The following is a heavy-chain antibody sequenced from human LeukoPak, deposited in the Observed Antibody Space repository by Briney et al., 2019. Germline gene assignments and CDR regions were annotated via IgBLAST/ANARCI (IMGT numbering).Heavy chain of an antibody. CDR3: ARAPVVPAAMGGPFDY. Sequence: SETLSLTCTVSGGSISSGDYYWSWIRQPPGTGLEWIGYIYYSGSTYYNPSLKSRVTISVDTSKNQFSLKLSSVTAADTAVYYCARAPVVPAAMGGPFDYWGQGTLVTVSS. V-gene: IGHV4-30-4*01. CDR1: GGSISSGDYY. J-gene: IGHJ4*02. D-gene: IGHD2-2*01. CDR2: IYYSGST.